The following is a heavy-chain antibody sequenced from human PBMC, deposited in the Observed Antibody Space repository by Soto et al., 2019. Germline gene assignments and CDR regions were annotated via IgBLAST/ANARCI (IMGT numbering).Heavy chain of an antibody. J-gene: IGHJ6*02. Sequence: SETLSLTCTIYDGSFSDYYWGWIRQPPGKGLEWIAEISNSGNTNYNPSLKSRVTISVDTSKNQFSLKLSSVTAADTAVYYCARGLRASYGVRLSYSYYGMDVWGQGTTVTVSS. CDR1: DGSFSDYY. CDR2: ISNSGNT. CDR3: ARGLRASYGVRLSYSYYGMDV. D-gene: IGHD3-10*01. V-gene: IGHV4-34*01.